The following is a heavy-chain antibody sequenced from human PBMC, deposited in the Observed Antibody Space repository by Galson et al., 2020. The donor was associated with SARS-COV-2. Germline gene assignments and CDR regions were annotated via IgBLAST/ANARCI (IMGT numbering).Heavy chain of an antibody. D-gene: IGHD1-26*01. Sequence: SETLSLTCTVSGGSISSFYWSWIRQPPGKGLERIGYIYYSGSTTYNPSLKSRVTISVDTSKNQLSLKLGSVTAADTAMYFCARHINSYRGSYYFDPWGQGALVTVSS. V-gene: IGHV4-59*01. CDR3: ARHINSYRGSYYFDP. J-gene: IGHJ4*02. CDR1: GGSISSFY. CDR2: IYYSGST.